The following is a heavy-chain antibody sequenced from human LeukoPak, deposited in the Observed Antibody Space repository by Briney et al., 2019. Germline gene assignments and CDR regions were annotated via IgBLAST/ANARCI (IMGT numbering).Heavy chain of an antibody. CDR2: IKSKTDGGTT. CDR3: TTARDSSGYYWNYYYGMDV. J-gene: IGHJ6*02. Sequence: GGSLRLSCAASGFTFSNAWMSWVRQAPGKGLEWVGRIKSKTDGGTTDYAAPVKGRFTISRDDSKNTLYLQMNSLKTEDTAVYYCTTARDSSGYYWNYYYGMDVWGQGTTVTVSS. CDR1: GFTFSNAW. V-gene: IGHV3-15*01. D-gene: IGHD3-22*01.